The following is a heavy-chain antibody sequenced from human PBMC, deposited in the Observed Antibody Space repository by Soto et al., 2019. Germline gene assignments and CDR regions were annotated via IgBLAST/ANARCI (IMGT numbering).Heavy chain of an antibody. D-gene: IGHD3-22*01. CDR2: IIPLFNTA. V-gene: IGHV1-69*12. J-gene: IGHJ4*02. CDR3: ARAPHSGYYYSLFDY. CDR1: GGTFSSYA. Sequence: QVQLVQSGAEVKKPGSSVKVSCKASGGTFSSYAITWVRRAPGQGLEWMGGIIPLFNTANYAQKFQGRVTITADESTSTAYMELSSLRSEDTAVYYCARAPHSGYYYSLFDYWGQRALFTVSS.